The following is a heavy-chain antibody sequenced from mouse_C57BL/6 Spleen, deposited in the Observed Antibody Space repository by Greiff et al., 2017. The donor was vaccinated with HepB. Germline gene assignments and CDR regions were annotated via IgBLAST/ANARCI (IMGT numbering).Heavy chain of an antibody. CDR1: GYTFTSYG. CDR2: IYPRSGNT. V-gene: IGHV1-81*01. CDR3: ARSEDGSYWYFDV. D-gene: IGHD2-3*01. J-gene: IGHJ1*03. Sequence: QVHVKQSGAELARPGASVKLSCKASGYTFTSYGISWVKQRTGQGLEWIGEIYPRSGNTYYNEKFKGKATLTADKSSSTAYMELRSLTSEDSAVYFCARSEDGSYWYFDVWGTGTTVTVSS.